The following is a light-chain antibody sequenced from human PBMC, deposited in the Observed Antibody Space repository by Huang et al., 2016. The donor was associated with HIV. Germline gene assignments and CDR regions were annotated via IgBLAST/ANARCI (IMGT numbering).Light chain of an antibody. J-gene: IGKJ4*01. CDR2: EAS. CDR1: QSVGVY. Sequence: EIVLTQSPATLSLSPGDRATLSCRASQSVGVYLAWYQQKPGQAPRLLIFEASDRATGIADRFSGRGSGTDFTLTIDSLQPDDVAIYYCQQRTKWPPVLTFGGGTRVEIK. CDR3: QQRTKWPPVLT. V-gene: IGKV3-11*01.